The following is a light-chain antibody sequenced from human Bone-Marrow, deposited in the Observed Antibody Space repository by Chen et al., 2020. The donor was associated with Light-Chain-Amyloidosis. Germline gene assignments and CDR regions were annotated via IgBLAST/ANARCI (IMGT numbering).Light chain of an antibody. CDR3: QSADSSGTYEVI. V-gene: IGLV3-25*03. CDR1: DLPTKY. J-gene: IGLJ2*01. Sequence: SYELTQPPPASVSPGQTARINCSGDDLPTKYAYWYQQKPGQAPVLVIRRDTERPSGISERFSGSSSGTTATLTISGVQAEDEADYRCQSADSSGTYEVIFGGGTKLTVL. CDR2: RDT.